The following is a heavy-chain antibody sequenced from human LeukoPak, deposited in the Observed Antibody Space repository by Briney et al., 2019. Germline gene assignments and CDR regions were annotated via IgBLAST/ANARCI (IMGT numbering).Heavy chain of an antibody. CDR1: GFTVTSNY. CDR3: AGRFSSSWAHAY. CDR2: IYSDGRT. J-gene: IGHJ4*02. Sequence: GGSLRLSFAAPGFTVTSNYMSWVRQAPGKGLEWVSSIYSDGRTFYADSVKGRFTTSRDNSKNTLSLQFNSLRVEDTAVYYCAGRFSSSWAHAYWGQGTLVTVSS. D-gene: IGHD6-13*01. V-gene: IGHV3-53*01.